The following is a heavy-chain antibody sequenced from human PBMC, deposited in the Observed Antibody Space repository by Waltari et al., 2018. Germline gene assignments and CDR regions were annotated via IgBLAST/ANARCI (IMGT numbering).Heavy chain of an antibody. Sequence: QLQLQESGPRLVRPSETLSLICRVSGVSITSNRHYWAWIRQSPGQGLEWIGTFSYSGTTYIRPSLKSRVSVSRDTSKNQVSLILGSVTAADMAVYYCATYIGASVGTAAFDVWGQGTMVTVSS. D-gene: IGHD5-12*01. J-gene: IGHJ3*01. CDR3: ATYIGASVGTAAFDV. V-gene: IGHV4-39*01. CDR1: GVSITSNRHY. CDR2: FSYSGTT.